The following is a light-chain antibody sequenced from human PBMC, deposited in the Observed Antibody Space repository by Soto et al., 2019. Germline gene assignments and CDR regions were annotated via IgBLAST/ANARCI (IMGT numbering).Light chain of an antibody. Sequence: QSALTQPASVSGSPGQSITISCTGTSSDVGGYNYVSWYQQHPGKAPKLMIYDVSNRPSGVSNRFSRSKSGNTASLTISGLQAEDEADYYCSSYTSSSTVVFGGETKLTVL. CDR3: SSYTSSSTVV. CDR2: DVS. CDR1: SSDVGGYNY. J-gene: IGLJ2*01. V-gene: IGLV2-14*01.